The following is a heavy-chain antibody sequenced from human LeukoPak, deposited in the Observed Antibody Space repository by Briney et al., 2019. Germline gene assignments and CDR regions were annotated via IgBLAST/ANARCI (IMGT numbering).Heavy chain of an antibody. CDR1: GFTFSPVW. J-gene: IGHJ5*02. D-gene: IGHD2-2*01. CDR2: IINDGSYT. V-gene: IGHV3-74*01. CDR3: ARAGPDIVVVPAADQGFDP. Sequence: GGSLRLSCAASGFTFSPVWMHWVRQAPGKGLMWVSHIINDGSYTTYADSVKGRFTISRDNAKNTVYLQMNSLRAADTAVYYCARAGPDIVVVPAADQGFDPWGQGTLVTVSS.